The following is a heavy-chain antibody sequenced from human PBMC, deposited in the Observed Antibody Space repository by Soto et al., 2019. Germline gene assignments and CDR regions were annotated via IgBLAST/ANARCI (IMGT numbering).Heavy chain of an antibody. Sequence: GGFLKIFCWGSWYNFACYLIALGRQEPGEGLEWMGRIDPSDSQTYYSPSFRGHVTISVTKSITTVFLQWSSLRASDTAMYYCARQIYGSDTGPNFQYYFDSWGQGTPVTVSS. J-gene: IGHJ4*02. V-gene: IGHV5-10-1*01. CDR3: ARQIYGSDTGPNFQYYFDS. CDR1: WYNFACYL. D-gene: IGHD5-18*01. CDR2: IDPSDSQT.